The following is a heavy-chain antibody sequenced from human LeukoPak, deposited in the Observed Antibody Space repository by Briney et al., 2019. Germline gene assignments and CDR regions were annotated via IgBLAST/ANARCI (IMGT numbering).Heavy chain of an antibody. V-gene: IGHV3-21*01. CDR1: GFTFSSYT. D-gene: IGHD6-13*01. Sequence: IPGGTLRLSCAASGFTFSSYTMNWVRQAPGKWLEWASYISSSSSYINYADSVKGRFTISRDNAKNSLYLQMNSLRAEDTAVYYCAREVRIAASGRAFDMWGQGTMVTVSS. CDR3: AREVRIAASGRAFDM. CDR2: ISSSSSYI. J-gene: IGHJ3*02.